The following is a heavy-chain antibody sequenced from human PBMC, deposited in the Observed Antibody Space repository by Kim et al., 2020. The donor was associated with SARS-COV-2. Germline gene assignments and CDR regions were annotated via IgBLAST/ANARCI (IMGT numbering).Heavy chain of an antibody. Sequence: GGSLRLSCAASGFTFRSYWMHWVRQTPGKGLVWVSRINTDGSSTSYADSVKGRLTISRDNAKNTLYLQMNSLRAEDTAVYYCATRALVGAAAGVEFWGQGTLVTVSS. CDR1: GFTFRSYW. CDR3: ATRALVGAAAGVEF. D-gene: IGHD1-26*01. V-gene: IGHV3-74*01. CDR2: INTDGSST. J-gene: IGHJ1*01.